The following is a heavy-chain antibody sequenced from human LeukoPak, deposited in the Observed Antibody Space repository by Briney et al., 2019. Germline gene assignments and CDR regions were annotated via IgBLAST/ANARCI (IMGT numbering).Heavy chain of an antibody. CDR2: ISYSGST. Sequence: SETLSLTCTVSGRSLSSYYWHWIRQPPGKGLEWIGYISYSGSTNYDPSLKGRGTISVDTSKNHFSPKLSPVTRADTGVYYCARVGSYYNGRHVWGQGTTDRVSS. J-gene: IGHJ6*02. CDR1: GRSLSSYY. D-gene: IGHD1-26*01. CDR3: ARVGSYYNGRHV. V-gene: IGHV4-59*01.